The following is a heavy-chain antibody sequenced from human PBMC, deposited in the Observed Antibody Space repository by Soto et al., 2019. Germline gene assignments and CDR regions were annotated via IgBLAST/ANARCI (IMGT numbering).Heavy chain of an antibody. J-gene: IGHJ4*02. CDR3: ARDRDSSGYYYGGTFDY. D-gene: IGHD3-22*01. V-gene: IGHV3-74*01. CDR2: INSDGSST. Sequence: PGGSLRLSCVASGFTFSSYWMHWVRQAPGKGLVWVSRINSDGSSTSNAESVKGRFTISRDNAKNTLYLQMNSLRAEDTAVYYCARDRDSSGYYYGGTFDYWGQGTLVTVSS. CDR1: GFTFSSYW.